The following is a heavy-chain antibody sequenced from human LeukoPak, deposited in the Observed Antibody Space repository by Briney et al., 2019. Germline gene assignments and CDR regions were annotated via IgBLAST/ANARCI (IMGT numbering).Heavy chain of an antibody. CDR3: ARSRGYSSSWVHPDY. CDR1: GGSISSSNW. D-gene: IGHD6-13*01. V-gene: IGHV4-4*02. CDR2: IYHSGST. Sequence: PSGTLSLTCAVSGGSISSSNWWSWVRQPPGKGLEWIGEIYHSGSTNYNPSLKSRVTISVDKSKNQFSLKLSSVTAADTAVYYCARSRGYSSSWVHPDYWGQGTLVTVSS. J-gene: IGHJ4*02.